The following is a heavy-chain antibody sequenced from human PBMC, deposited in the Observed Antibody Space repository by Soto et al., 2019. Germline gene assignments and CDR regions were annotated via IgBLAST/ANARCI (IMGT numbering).Heavy chain of an antibody. CDR1: GGTFSSYA. V-gene: IGHV1-69*13. CDR3: ARDGPYYYGSGSYYTGPGGYYGMDV. Sequence: ASVKVSCKASGGTFSSYAISWVRQAPGQGLEWMGGIIPIFGTANYAQKFQGGATITADESTSTAYMELSSLRSEDTAVYYCARDGPYYYGSGSYYTGPGGYYGMDVWGQGTTVTVSS. D-gene: IGHD3-10*01. CDR2: IIPIFGTA. J-gene: IGHJ6*02.